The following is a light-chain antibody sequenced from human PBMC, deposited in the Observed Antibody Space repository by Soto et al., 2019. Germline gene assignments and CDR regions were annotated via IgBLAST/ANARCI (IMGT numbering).Light chain of an antibody. CDR1: QSVNIY. J-gene: IGKJ4*01. CDR3: QQRRSWPPLA. CDR2: DAS. V-gene: IGKV3-11*01. Sequence: EIVLTQSPATLSLSPGETATLSCRASQSVNIYLAWYQQRPGQAPRLLIYDASNRATGIPARFSGSGSGTDFTLTISSLEPEDFAVYYCQQRRSWPPLAFGGGTKVEI.